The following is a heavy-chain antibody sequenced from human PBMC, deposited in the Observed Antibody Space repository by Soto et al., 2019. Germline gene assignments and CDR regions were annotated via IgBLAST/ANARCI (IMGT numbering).Heavy chain of an antibody. Sequence: ASVKVSCKASGYTFTSYGISWVRQAPGQGLEWMGWISAYNCNTNYAQKLQGRVTITTDKSTSTAYMELSSLRSDDTAGYYCAREGRYSYGYSVFYYYYGMDVWGQGSTVTVS. J-gene: IGHJ6*02. CDR2: ISAYNCNT. V-gene: IGHV1-18*01. CDR3: AREGRYSYGYSVFYYYYGMDV. D-gene: IGHD5-18*01. CDR1: GYTFTSYG.